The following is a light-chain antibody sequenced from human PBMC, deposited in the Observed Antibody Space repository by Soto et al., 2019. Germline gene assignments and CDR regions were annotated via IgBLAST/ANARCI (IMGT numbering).Light chain of an antibody. CDR1: QSISSS. V-gene: IGKV1-39*01. J-gene: IGKJ1*01. Sequence: DIQMTQSPSSLSASVGDRVTITCRASQSISSSFNWYQQKPGKAPKLLIYAASSLQSGVPSRFSGSGSGTDFTLTIRSLQPEDFATYYCQQSHSIPLTFGQGTKVEIK. CDR3: QQSHSIPLT. CDR2: AAS.